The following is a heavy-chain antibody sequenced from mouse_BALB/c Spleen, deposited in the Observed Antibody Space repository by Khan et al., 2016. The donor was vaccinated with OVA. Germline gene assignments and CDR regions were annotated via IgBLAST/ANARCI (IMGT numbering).Heavy chain of an antibody. D-gene: IGHD2-14*01. CDR2: INTNTGEP. Sequence: QIQLVQSGPELKKPGETVKISCKASGYTFTNYGMNWVKQAPGKGLKWMGWINTNTGEPTYDEEFKERFPFSLETSASTAYLQSNDLKNEDTATYFCAIGYYMYVSWFAYWGQGTLVTVSA. J-gene: IGHJ3*01. V-gene: IGHV9-3*02. CDR1: GYTFTNYG. CDR3: AIGYYMYVSWFAY.